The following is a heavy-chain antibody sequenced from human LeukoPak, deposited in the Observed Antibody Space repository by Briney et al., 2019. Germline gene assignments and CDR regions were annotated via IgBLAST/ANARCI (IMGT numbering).Heavy chain of an antibody. CDR3: ARSYFDY. J-gene: IGHJ4*02. Sequence: GGSLRLSCAASGFTFSSYEMNWVRQAPGKGLEWVSYISSSGSPIYYADSVKGRFTISRDNAKNSLYLQMNSLRAEDTAVYYCARSYFDYWGQGTLVTVSS. V-gene: IGHV3-48*03. CDR1: GFTFSSYE. CDR2: ISSSGSPI.